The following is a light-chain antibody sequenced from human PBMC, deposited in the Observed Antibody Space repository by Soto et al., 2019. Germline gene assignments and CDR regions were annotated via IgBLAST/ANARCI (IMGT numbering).Light chain of an antibody. Sequence: EIVMTQSPGTLSMSPGERATISCRASQVIGSRYSAWYHQKSGQAPRLLIYGASSRATGIPDRFSGSGSGTAFTLTTAGLGLEVSGVFSCQQFGSPIPHTFGRGPSWRSN. J-gene: IGKJ2*01. CDR2: GAS. CDR3: QQFGSPIPHT. V-gene: IGKV3-20*01. CDR1: QVIGSRY.